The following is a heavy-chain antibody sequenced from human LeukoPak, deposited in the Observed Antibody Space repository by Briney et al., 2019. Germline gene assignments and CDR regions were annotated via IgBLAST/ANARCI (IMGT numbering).Heavy chain of an antibody. Sequence: AAVKVSCKASGYTFTSYYMHWVRQAPGQGLEWMGIINPSGGSTSYAQKFQGRVTMTRDTSTSTVYMELSSLRSEDTTVYYCARCVDNGYGMDVWGKGTTVTVSS. CDR3: ARCVDNGYGMDV. J-gene: IGHJ6*04. D-gene: IGHD1-14*01. CDR1: GYTFTSYY. CDR2: INPSGGST. V-gene: IGHV1-46*01.